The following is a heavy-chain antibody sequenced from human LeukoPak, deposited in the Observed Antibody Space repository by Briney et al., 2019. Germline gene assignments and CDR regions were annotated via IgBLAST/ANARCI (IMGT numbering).Heavy chain of an antibody. Sequence: GGSLRLSCAASGFTFSSYGTHWVRQAPGKGLEWVAFIRYDGSNKYYADSVKGRFTISRDNSKNTLYLQMNSLRAEDTAVYYCAKERYCSSTSCYVMDYWGQGTLVTVSS. D-gene: IGHD2-2*01. CDR2: IRYDGSNK. CDR1: GFTFSSYG. V-gene: IGHV3-30*02. CDR3: AKERYCSSTSCYVMDY. J-gene: IGHJ4*02.